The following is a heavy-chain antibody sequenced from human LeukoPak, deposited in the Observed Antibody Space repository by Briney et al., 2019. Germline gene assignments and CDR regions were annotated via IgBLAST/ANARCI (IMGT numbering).Heavy chain of an antibody. V-gene: IGHV4-59*08. CDR2: IYYSGST. CDR3: ARLTYSSGRTHFDY. D-gene: IGHD6-19*01. Sequence: PSETLSLTCTVSGGPISSYYWSWIRQPPGKGLEWIGYIYYSGSTNYNPSLKSRVTISVDTSKNQFSLKLSSVTAADTAVYYCARLTYSSGRTHFDYWGQGTLVTVSS. CDR1: GGPISSYY. J-gene: IGHJ4*02.